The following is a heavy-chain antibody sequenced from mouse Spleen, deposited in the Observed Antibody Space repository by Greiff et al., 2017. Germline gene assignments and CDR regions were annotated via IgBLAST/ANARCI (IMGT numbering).Heavy chain of an antibody. Sequence: EVQLQQSGPELVKPGASVKISCKASGYTFTDYYMNWVKQSHGKSLEWIGDINPNNGGTSYNQKFKGKATLTVDKSSSTAYMELRSLTSEDSAVYYCASMITRRAWFAYWGQGTLVTVSA. D-gene: IGHD2-4*01. CDR3: ASMITRRAWFAY. V-gene: IGHV1-26*01. CDR1: GYTFTDYY. CDR2: INPNNGGT. J-gene: IGHJ3*01.